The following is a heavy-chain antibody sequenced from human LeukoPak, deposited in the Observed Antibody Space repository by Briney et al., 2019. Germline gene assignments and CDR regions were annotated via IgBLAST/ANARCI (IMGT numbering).Heavy chain of an antibody. CDR3: AKIPQVATVSVPNFDQ. D-gene: IGHD2-21*01. CDR1: GYSISSGYY. Sequence: SETLSLTRPVSGYSISSGYYWGWILQPPGKGLEWIGRFYHRGSTYYNPSLKSRLTISVDTTKTQFSLNVSYVTAADTAVYYCAKIPQVATVSVPNFDQWGQGTLVTVSS. J-gene: IGHJ4*02. V-gene: IGHV4-38-2*01. CDR2: FYHRGST.